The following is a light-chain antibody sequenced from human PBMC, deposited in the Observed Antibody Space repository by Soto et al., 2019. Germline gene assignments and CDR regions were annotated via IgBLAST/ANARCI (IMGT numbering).Light chain of an antibody. CDR1: QDISVY. CDR2: SAS. CDR3: QKFNTAPLT. V-gene: IGKV1-27*01. Sequence: DIQMTQSPSSLSASVGDRVTITSRASQDISVYLAWYQQKPGKVPKLLIYSASTLQSGVPSRFSGSGSGTDFTLTISSLQPEDVATYYCQKFNTAPLTFGYGTRLEIK. J-gene: IGKJ5*01.